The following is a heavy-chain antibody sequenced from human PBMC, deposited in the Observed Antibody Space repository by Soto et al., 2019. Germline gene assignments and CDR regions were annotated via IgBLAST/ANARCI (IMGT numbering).Heavy chain of an antibody. D-gene: IGHD2-15*01. CDR3: ARDPPYCSGGSCYLGY. J-gene: IGHJ4*02. Sequence: PGGSLRLSCAASGFTFSSYSMNWVRQAPGKGLEWVSSISSSSSYIYYADSVKGRFTISRDNAKNSLYLQMNSLRAEDTAVYYCARDPPYCSGGSCYLGYWGQGTLVTSPQ. CDR2: ISSSSSYI. V-gene: IGHV3-21*01. CDR1: GFTFSSYS.